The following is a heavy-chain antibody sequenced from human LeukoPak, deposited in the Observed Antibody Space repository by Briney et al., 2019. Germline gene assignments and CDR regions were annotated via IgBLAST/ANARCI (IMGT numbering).Heavy chain of an antibody. D-gene: IGHD3-10*01. CDR1: GFTFSSFG. CDR3: AKGKILWFGESLDY. Sequence: GGSLRLSSAASGFTFSSFGMHWVRQAPGKGREWVAVISYDGSNKYYADSVKGRFTISRDNSKNTLYLQMNSLRAEDTAVYYCAKGKILWFGESLDYWGQGTLVTVSS. V-gene: IGHV3-30*18. CDR2: ISYDGSNK. J-gene: IGHJ4*02.